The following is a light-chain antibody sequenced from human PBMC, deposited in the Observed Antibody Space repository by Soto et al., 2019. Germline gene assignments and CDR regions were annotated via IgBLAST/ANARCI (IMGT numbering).Light chain of an antibody. CDR1: QSVSSSY. CDR3: QQYGSSSWT. J-gene: IGKJ1*01. CDR2: GTS. Sequence: EIALTQSPGTLSLSPGERATLSCRASQSVSSSYLAWYQQKPGQAPRLLIYGTSSRATAIPDRFSGSGSATDFTLTISRLEPEDFVVYYCQQYGSSSWTFGQGTKVEIK. V-gene: IGKV3-20*01.